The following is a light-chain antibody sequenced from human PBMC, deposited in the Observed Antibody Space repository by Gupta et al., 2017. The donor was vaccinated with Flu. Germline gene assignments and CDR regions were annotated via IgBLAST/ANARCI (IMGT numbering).Light chain of an antibody. V-gene: IGLV2-14*01. CDR2: EVT. Sequence: QSALTQPASVSGSPGESITISCTGTSSDVGGYNYVSWYQQHPGKAPKLIIYEVTNRPSGVSSRFSGSKFANTASLTISGPQGEDEADYYCTSFTTSSTFVFGGGTKLTVL. J-gene: IGLJ3*02. CDR3: TSFTTSSTFV. CDR1: SSDVGGYNY.